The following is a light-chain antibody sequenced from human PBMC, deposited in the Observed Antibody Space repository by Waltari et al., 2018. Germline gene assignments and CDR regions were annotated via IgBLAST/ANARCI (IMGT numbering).Light chain of an antibody. J-gene: IGKJ1*01. Sequence: DIQMTQSPSTLSASVGDRVSITCRASQSISVWLAWYQQKPGIAPRLLIYNASSLESGFPSRFSGSGSGTEFTLTISSLQPDDFATYFCQHYDSSSPATFGQGTKVEIK. CDR1: QSISVW. CDR2: NAS. V-gene: IGKV1-5*03. CDR3: QHYDSSSPAT.